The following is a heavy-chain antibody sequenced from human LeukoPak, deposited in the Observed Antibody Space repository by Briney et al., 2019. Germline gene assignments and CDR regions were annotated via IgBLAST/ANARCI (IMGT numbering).Heavy chain of an antibody. CDR2: ISSSSSYI. J-gene: IGHJ4*02. D-gene: IGHD2-2*01. CDR3: ARYGVSSSRSYIDY. Sequence: GGSLRLSCAASGFTFTNAWMNWMGWVRQAPEKGLEWVSSISSSSSYIYYADSVKGRFTISRDNAKKSLYLQMNSLRADDTAVYYCARYGVSSSRSYIDYWGQGTLVTVSS. V-gene: IGHV3-21*01. CDR1: GFTFTNAW.